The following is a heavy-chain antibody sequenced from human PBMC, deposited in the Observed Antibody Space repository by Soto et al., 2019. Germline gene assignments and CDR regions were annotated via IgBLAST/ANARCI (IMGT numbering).Heavy chain of an antibody. CDR1: GDTFTNFG. Sequence: HLVQSGPEVKKPGASVTVSCKTSGDTFTNFGLSWVRQAPGQGLEWMGWIATYNSNKNYAQKFQGRLTLTTGTSTSTGYMELKSLEYDDTAVYYCARVLRGVVNWFDPWGQGTLDTVSS. V-gene: IGHV1-18*01. CDR3: ARVLRGVVNWFDP. CDR2: IATYNSNK. D-gene: IGHD3-10*01. J-gene: IGHJ5*02.